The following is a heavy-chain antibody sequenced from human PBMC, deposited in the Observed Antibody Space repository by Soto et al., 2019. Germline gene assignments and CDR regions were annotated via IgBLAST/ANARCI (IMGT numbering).Heavy chain of an antibody. Sequence: ASVKVSCKASGYTFTSYGISCVRQAPGQGLEWMGWISAYNGNTNYAQKLQGRVTMTTDTSTSTAYMELRSLRSDDTAVYYCAREYSSGWYNWFDPWGQGTLVTVSS. CDR1: GYTFTSYG. CDR2: ISAYNGNT. D-gene: IGHD6-19*01. CDR3: AREYSSGWYNWFDP. J-gene: IGHJ5*02. V-gene: IGHV1-18*01.